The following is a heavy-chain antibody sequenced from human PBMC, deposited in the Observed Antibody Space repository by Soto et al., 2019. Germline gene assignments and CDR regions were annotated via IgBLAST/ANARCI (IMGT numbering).Heavy chain of an antibody. CDR2: IIPIFGRT. D-gene: IGHD2-2*01. CDR3: ADLSLGYCITSSCPPDY. CDR1: GGTFSNYA. J-gene: IGHJ4*02. V-gene: IGHV1-69*12. Sequence: QVQLVQSGAEVKKPGSSVKVSCKVSGGTFSNYAISWVRQAPGQGLEWMGGIIPIFGRTTYAQKFQGRVAITADESTSTDYMELTRLTSEDTAVYYCADLSLGYCITSSCPPDYWGLGTLVTVAS.